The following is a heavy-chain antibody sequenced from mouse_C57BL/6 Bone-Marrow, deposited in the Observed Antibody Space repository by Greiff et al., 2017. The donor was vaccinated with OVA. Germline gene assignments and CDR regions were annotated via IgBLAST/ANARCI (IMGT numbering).Heavy chain of an antibody. CDR1: GYTFTSYG. J-gene: IGHJ2*01. V-gene: IGHV1-81*01. CDR2: IYPRSGNT. D-gene: IGHD2-3*01. Sequence: VQLQESGAELARPGASVKLSCKASGYTFTSYGISWVKQRTGQGLEWIGEIYPRSGNTYYNEKFKGKATLTADKSSSTPYMELRSLTSEDSAVYFCAGFVITALRWYFDDWGKGTTRTVSS. CDR3: AGFVITALRWYFDD.